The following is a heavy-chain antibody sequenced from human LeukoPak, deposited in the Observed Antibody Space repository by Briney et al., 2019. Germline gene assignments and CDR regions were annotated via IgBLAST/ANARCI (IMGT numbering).Heavy chain of an antibody. J-gene: IGHJ4*02. CDR3: ARAEVIAIFDY. V-gene: IGHV3-66*02. CDR2: IYSGGST. D-gene: IGHD2-21*01. Sequence: GGSLRLSCAASGFTISDNYMNWVRQAPGKGLEWVSVIYSGGSTYYAGSVKGRFTISRDNSKNTLYLQMNSLRAEDTAVYYCARAEVIAIFDYWGQGTLVTVSS. CDR1: GFTISDNY.